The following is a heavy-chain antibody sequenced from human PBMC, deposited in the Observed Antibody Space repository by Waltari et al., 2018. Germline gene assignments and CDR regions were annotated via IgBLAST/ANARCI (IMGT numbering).Heavy chain of an antibody. J-gene: IGHJ3*02. CDR3: AKDPAYYYDSSGPDAFDI. Sequence: EVQLLESGGGLVQPGGSLRLSCAASGFTFSSYAMSWVRQAPGTGLEWVSAISGSGGSTYYADSVKGRFTISRDNSKNTLYLQMNSLRAEDTAVYYCAKDPAYYYDSSGPDAFDIWGQGTMVTVSS. D-gene: IGHD3-22*01. CDR2: ISGSGGST. CDR1: GFTFSSYA. V-gene: IGHV3-23*01.